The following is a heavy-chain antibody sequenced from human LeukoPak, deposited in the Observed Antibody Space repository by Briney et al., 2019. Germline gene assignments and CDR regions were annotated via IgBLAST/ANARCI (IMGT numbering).Heavy chain of an antibody. Sequence: SETLSLTYTVSGGSISSGDYYWSWIRQPPGKGLEWIGYIYYSGSTYYNPSLKSRVTISVDTSKNQFSLKLSSVTAADTAVYYCARVTSLWSFDYWGQGTLVTVSS. CDR1: GGSISSGDYY. J-gene: IGHJ4*02. V-gene: IGHV4-30-4*01. CDR2: IYYSGST. CDR3: ARVTSLWSFDY. D-gene: IGHD3-10*01.